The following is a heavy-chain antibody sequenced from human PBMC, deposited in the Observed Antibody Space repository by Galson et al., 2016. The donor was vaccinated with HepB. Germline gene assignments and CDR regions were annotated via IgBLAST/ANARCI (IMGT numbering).Heavy chain of an antibody. Sequence: SVKVSCKAFGYTFKSFYLHWVRQAPGQGLEWVGWINPNSGYINYAPKFEGRVTMTRDTSITTAYMELTRLTFDYTAIYYCARGNQMDYGETYYFYFMDVWGKGTTVTVAS. CDR2: INPNSGYI. J-gene: IGHJ6*03. CDR3: ARGNQMDYGETYYFYFMDV. V-gene: IGHV1-2*02. D-gene: IGHD4-17*01. CDR1: GYTFKSFY.